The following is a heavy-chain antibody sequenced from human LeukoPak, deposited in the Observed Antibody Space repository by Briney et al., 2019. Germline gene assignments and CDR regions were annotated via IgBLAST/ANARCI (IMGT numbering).Heavy chain of an antibody. D-gene: IGHD6-13*01. Sequence: GGSLRLSCAASGFTFSSYEMNWVRQAPGKGLEWVSYISSSSSYIYYADSVKGRFTISGDNAKNSLYLQMNSLRAEDTAVYYCARDYSSNHNHDYWGQGTLVTVSS. CDR2: ISSSSSYI. CDR3: ARDYSSNHNHDY. V-gene: IGHV3-21*05. J-gene: IGHJ4*02. CDR1: GFTFSSYE.